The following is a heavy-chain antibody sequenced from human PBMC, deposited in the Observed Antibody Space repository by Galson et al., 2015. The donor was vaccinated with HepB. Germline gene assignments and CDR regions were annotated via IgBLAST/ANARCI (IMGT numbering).Heavy chain of an antibody. D-gene: IGHD6-13*01. CDR2: IYYSGST. Sequence: SETLSLTCTVSGGSISSSSYYWGWIRQPPGKGLEWIGSIYYSGSTYYNPSLKSRVTISVDTSKNQFSLKLSSVTAADTAVYYCARDVPAAGSYFDYWGQGTLVTVSS. V-gene: IGHV4-39*07. CDR1: GGSISSSSYY. J-gene: IGHJ4*02. CDR3: ARDVPAAGSYFDY.